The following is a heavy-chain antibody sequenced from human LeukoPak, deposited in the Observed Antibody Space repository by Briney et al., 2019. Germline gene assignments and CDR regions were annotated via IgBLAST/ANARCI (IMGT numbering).Heavy chain of an antibody. D-gene: IGHD5-12*01. J-gene: IGHJ4*02. CDR3: ARRYSGCDYDYFDY. CDR1: GFIFSTYT. CDR2: ITSSTSSV. Sequence: PGGSLRLSCAASGFIFSTYTMNWVRQTPGKGLEWVSSITSSTSSVYYADSMKGRFTISRDNTKNSLYLQMNSLRAEDTAIYYCARRYSGCDYDYFDYWGQGTLVTVSS. V-gene: IGHV3-21*01.